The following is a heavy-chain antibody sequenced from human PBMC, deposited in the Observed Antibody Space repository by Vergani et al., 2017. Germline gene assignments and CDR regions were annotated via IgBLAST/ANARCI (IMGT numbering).Heavy chain of an antibody. Sequence: EVQLLESGGGLVQPGGSLRLSCAASGFTFSSYAMSWVRQAPGKGLEWVSAISGSGGSTYYADSVKGRFTISRDNTKNTLYLQMNSLRAEDTAVYYCAKGGRGYSYGCLDYWGQGTLVTVSS. V-gene: IGHV3-23*01. J-gene: IGHJ4*02. CDR3: AKGGRGYSYGCLDY. CDR1: GFTFSSYA. CDR2: ISGSGGST. D-gene: IGHD5-18*01.